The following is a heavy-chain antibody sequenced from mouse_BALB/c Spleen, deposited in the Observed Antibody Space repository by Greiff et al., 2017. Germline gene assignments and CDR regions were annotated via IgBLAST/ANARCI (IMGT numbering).Heavy chain of an antibody. J-gene: IGHJ4*01. CDR1: GFTFSSYA. V-gene: IGHV5-6-5*01. D-gene: IGHD1-1*01. Sequence: EVKLMESGGGLVKPGGSLKLSCAASGFTFSSYAMSWVRQTPEKRLGWVASISSGGSTYYPDSVKGRFTISRDNARNILYLQMSSLRSEDTAMYYCARGGITDAMDYWGQGTSVTVSS. CDR3: ARGGITDAMDY. CDR2: ISSGGST.